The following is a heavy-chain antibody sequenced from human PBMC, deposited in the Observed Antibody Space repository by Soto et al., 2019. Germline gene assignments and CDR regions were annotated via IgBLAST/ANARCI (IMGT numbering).Heavy chain of an antibody. J-gene: IGHJ4*02. CDR2: ISAYNGNT. D-gene: IGHD5-18*01. CDR3: ARDRAHSYGYAEIDY. Sequence: GASVKVSCKASGYTFTSYGISWVRQAPGQGLEWMGWISAYNGNTNYAQKLQGRVTVTTDTSTSTAYMELRSLRSDDTAVYYCARDRAHSYGYAEIDYWGQGTLVTVSS. CDR1: GYTFTSYG. V-gene: IGHV1-18*01.